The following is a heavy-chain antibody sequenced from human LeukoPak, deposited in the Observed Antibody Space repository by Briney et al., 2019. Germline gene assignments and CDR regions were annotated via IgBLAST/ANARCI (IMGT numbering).Heavy chain of an antibody. CDR3: TAENFLYAFDI. CDR1: GFAFKNVW. V-gene: IGHV3-15*01. Sequence: PGGSLRLSCAASGFAFKNVWMSWVGQAPGKGLEWVGRIRRKNDLGTTDYAAPVKARFTISRDDSKNTLYLQMNSLKTEHTAVYYCTAENFLYAFDIWGQGTMVTVSS. CDR2: IRRKNDLGTT. J-gene: IGHJ3*02. D-gene: IGHD1-7*01.